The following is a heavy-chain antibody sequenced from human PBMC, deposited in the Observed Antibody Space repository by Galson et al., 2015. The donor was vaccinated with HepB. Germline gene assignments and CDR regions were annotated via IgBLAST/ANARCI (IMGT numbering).Heavy chain of an antibody. CDR2: ISYDGSNK. V-gene: IGHV3-30*18. CDR1: GFTFSSYG. D-gene: IGHD6-13*01. CDR3: AKEALNSSSWYYYYYMDV. Sequence: SLRLSCAASGFTFSSYGVHWVRQAPGKGLEWVAVISYDGSNKYYADSVKGRFTISRDNSKSTLYLQMNSLRAEDTAVYYCAKEALNSSSWYYYYYMDVWGKGTTVTVSS. J-gene: IGHJ6*03.